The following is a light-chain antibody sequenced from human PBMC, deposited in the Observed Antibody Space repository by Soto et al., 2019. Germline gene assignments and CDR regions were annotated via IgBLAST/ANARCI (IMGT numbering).Light chain of an antibody. CDR1: SSNIGACYD. V-gene: IGLV1-40*01. CDR3: QSYESSMSVV. CDR2: GNS. J-gene: IGLJ2*01. Sequence: QSVLTQPPSVSGAPGQRVTISCTGSSSNIGACYDVHWYQQLPGKAPKLLIYGNSKRPSGVPDRFSGSKSGTSASLAITGLQAEDEADYYCQSYESSMSVVFGGGTKLTVL.